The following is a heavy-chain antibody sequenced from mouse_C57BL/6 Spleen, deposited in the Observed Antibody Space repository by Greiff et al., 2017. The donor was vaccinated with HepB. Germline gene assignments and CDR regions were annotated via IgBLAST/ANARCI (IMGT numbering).Heavy chain of an antibody. V-gene: IGHV1-15*01. CDR1: GYTFTDYE. J-gene: IGHJ4*01. Sequence: VQLQQSGAELVRPGASVTLSCKASGYTFTDYEMHWVKQTPVHGLEWIGAIDPETGGTAYNQKFKGKAILTADKSSSAAYMELRSPTSEDSAVYYCTRSRGHYYGSSYYAMDYWGQGTSVTVSS. D-gene: IGHD1-1*01. CDR2: IDPETGGT. CDR3: TRSRGHYYGSSYYAMDY.